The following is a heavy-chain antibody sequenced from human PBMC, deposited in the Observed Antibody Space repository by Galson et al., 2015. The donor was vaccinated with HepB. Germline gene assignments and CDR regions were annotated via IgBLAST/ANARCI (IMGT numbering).Heavy chain of an antibody. CDR3: ARDTADYYYYYYMDV. CDR2: IWYDGSNK. CDR1: GFTFSSYG. V-gene: IGHV3-33*08. J-gene: IGHJ6*03. Sequence: SLRLSCAASGFTFSSYGMHWVRQAPGKGLEWVAVIWYDGSNKYYADSVRGRFTISRDNSKNTLYLQMNSLRAEDTAVYYCARDTADYYYYYYMDVWGKGTTVTVSS. D-gene: IGHD4-17*01.